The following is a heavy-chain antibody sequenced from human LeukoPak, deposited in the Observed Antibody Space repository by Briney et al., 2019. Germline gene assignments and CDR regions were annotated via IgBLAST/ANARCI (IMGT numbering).Heavy chain of an antibody. CDR3: AKSYYDSSPDY. V-gene: IGHV4-39*01. CDR2: IYCSEST. J-gene: IGHJ4*02. D-gene: IGHD3-22*01. CDR1: GGSISSSSYY. Sequence: SETLSLTCTVSGGSISSSSYYWGWIRQPPGKGLEWIGSIYCSESTNYNPSLKSRVTISVETSKNQFSLKLNSVTAADTAVYFCAKSYYDSSPDYWGQGTLVTVSS.